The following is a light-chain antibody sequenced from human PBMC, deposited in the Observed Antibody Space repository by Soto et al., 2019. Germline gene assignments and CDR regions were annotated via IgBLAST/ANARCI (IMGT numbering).Light chain of an antibody. V-gene: IGLV1-40*01. Sequence: QSVLTQPPSVSGAPVQRVTSSCTGSSSNIGAGYDVHWYQQLPGTAPKLVIYGNRNRPSGVPDRFSGSKSGTSASLAITGLQAEDEADYYCQAYDSSLSGSKVVFCGGTTHTVL. CDR3: QAYDSSLSGSKVV. CDR1: SSNIGAGYD. CDR2: GNR. J-gene: IGLJ2*01.